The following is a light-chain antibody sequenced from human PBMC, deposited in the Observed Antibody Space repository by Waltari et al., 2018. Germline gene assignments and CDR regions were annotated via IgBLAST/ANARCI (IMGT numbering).Light chain of an antibody. CDR1: SSDVGAFNY. J-gene: IGLJ3*02. CDR2: DVT. V-gene: IGLV2-14*03. CDR3: SSYSSSSALRV. Sequence: QSALTQPASVSGSPGQSITISCTGTSSDVGAFNYVSWYQQHPGKAPKLIIYDVTNRPSWVSSRFSASKFGNMASLTISGLQADDEADYYFSSYSSSSALRVFGGGTKLTVL.